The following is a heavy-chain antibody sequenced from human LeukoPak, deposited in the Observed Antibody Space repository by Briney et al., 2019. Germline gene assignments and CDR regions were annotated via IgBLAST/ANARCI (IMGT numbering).Heavy chain of an antibody. Sequence: SETLSLTCTVSGGSISSSSYYWGWIRQPPGKGLEWIGSIYYSGSTYYNPSLKSRGTISVDTSKNQFSLKLSSVTAADTAVYYCARDGQWLAAPPYYYYYMDVWGKGTTVTVSS. CDR2: IYYSGST. CDR3: ARDGQWLAAPPYYYYYMDV. J-gene: IGHJ6*03. CDR1: GGSISSSSYY. V-gene: IGHV4-39*07. D-gene: IGHD6-19*01.